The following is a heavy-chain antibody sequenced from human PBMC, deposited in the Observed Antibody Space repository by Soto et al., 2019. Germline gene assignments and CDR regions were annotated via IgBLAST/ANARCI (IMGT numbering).Heavy chain of an antibody. CDR3: ASVSFGSSDYSFFHYYMDV. V-gene: IGHV1-8*01. CDR1: GYTFTSYG. CDR2: MKHNSGNT. D-gene: IGHD3-3*01. Sequence: ASVKVSCNASGYTFTSYGINWVRQATGQGLEGMGWMKHNSGNTGYAQKFQGRVTMTRNTSISTAYMKLSSLRYEDTAVSYCASVSFGSSDYSFFHYYMDVWGKGPRSPSP. J-gene: IGHJ6*03.